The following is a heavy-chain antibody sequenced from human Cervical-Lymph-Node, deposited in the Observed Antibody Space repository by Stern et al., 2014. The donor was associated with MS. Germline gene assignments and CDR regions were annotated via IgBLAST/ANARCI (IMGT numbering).Heavy chain of an antibody. CDR3: ATTRWDLFTWNWFDP. CDR2: IHDSGST. J-gene: IGHJ5*02. D-gene: IGHD1-26*01. Sequence: VQLVESGPGLVKPSQTLSLTCTVSGGSISSSGYYWSWIRQPADKGLEWIGRIHDSGSTSYNPSLTSPVTISMDTAQTQFTPDVTSVTAADTAVYYCATTRWDLFTWNWFDPWGQGTLVTVSS. CDR1: GGSISSSGYY. V-gene: IGHV4-61*02.